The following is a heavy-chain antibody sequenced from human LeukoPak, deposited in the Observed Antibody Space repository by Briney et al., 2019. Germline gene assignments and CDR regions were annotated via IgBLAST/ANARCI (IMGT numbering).Heavy chain of an antibody. Sequence: GGSLRLSCAASGFTFDDYAMHWVRQAPGKGLEWVSGISWNSGSIGYADSVKGRFTISRDNAKNSLYLQMNSLRAEDTALYYCAKGGLSGAYFDYWGQGTLVTVSS. CDR3: AKGGLSGAYFDY. J-gene: IGHJ4*02. V-gene: IGHV3-9*01. D-gene: IGHD2-15*01. CDR2: ISWNSGSI. CDR1: GFTFDDYA.